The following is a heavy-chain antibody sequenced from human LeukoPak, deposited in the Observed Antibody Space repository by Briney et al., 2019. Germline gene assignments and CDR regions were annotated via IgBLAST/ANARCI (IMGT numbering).Heavy chain of an antibody. J-gene: IGHJ5*02. D-gene: IGHD5-18*01. CDR2: IYYSWST. V-gene: IGHV4-39*01. Sequence: SETLSLTCTVSGGSISSSSYYWGWIRQPPGKGLEWIVAIYYSWSTYYNPSLKSRVTIAVDTSKNQFSLTLRSVTAADTAVYYCARPLQPGYRYGYGVMGWFDPWGQGTLVTVSS. CDR1: GGSISSSSYY. CDR3: ARPLQPGYRYGYGVMGWFDP.